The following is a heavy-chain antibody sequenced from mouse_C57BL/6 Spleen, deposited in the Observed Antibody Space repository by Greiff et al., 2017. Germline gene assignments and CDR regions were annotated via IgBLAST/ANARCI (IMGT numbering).Heavy chain of an antibody. J-gene: IGHJ3*01. CDR1: GFSFNTYA. CDR3: VRRGDVGAWFAY. Sequence: EVKVVESGGGLVQPKGSLKLSCAASGFSFNTYAMNWVRQAPGKGLEWVARIRSKSNNYATYYADSVKDRFTISRDDSESMLYLQMNNLKTEDTAMYYCVRRGDVGAWFAYWGQGTLVTVSA. CDR2: IRSKSNNYAT. D-gene: IGHD3-3*01. V-gene: IGHV10-1*01.